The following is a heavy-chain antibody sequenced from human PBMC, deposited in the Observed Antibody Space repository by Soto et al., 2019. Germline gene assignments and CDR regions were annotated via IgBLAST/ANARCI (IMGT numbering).Heavy chain of an antibody. J-gene: IGHJ6*02. V-gene: IGHV4-28*03. D-gene: IGHD3-22*01. CDR3: ARGKRSGFYYYGMDV. CDR2: IYYSGTT. Sequence: SETLSLTCAVSGYSISSSNWWGWIRQPPGKGLEWIGYIYYSGTTYYNPSLKSRVTMSVDTSKNQFSLKLSSVTAADTAVYYCARGKRSGFYYYGMDVWGQGTTVTVSS. CDR1: GYSISSSNW.